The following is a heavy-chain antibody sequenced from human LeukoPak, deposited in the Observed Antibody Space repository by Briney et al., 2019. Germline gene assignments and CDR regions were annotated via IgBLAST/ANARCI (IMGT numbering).Heavy chain of an antibody. CDR1: GYNFRGYN. J-gene: IGHJ4*02. CDR3: ARDQTLDY. V-gene: IGHV1-2*02. CDR2: INPITGVT. Sequence: ASVKVSCKASGYNFRGYNIHWVRQAPGQGLEWVGWINPITGVTNYAQKFQGRVTMTRDTSISTAYMELSSLRSDDTAVYYCARDQTLDYSGQGTLVTVSS.